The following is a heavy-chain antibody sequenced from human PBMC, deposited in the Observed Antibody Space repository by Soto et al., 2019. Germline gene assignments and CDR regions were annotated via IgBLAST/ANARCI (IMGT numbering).Heavy chain of an antibody. CDR2: IYHSGTT. CDR3: ARANYDSRGYYSFFRY. Sequence: QVQLQESGPGLVTPSQTLSLTCTVSGGSISRGDYYWSWIRQPPGKGLEWIGSIYHSGTTYYNPSLKSRVTTSVDTSKNQFSLKLTSVTAADTAVYYCARANYDSRGYYSFFRYWGQGTLVTVSS. D-gene: IGHD3-22*01. CDR1: GGSISRGDYY. J-gene: IGHJ4*02. V-gene: IGHV4-30-4*01.